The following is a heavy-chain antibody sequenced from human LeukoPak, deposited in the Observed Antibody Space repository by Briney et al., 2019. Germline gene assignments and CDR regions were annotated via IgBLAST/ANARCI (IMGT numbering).Heavy chain of an antibody. CDR1: GDSISSYY. D-gene: IGHD3-10*01. Sequence: PSETLSLTCTVSGDSISSYYWSWIRQPPGKGLEWIGYIDYSGSTSYSPSLKSRVTMSVDTSKKQFSLKLTSVTAADTAVYYCAKSGSYYHYYMDVWGKGTTVTVSS. J-gene: IGHJ6*03. V-gene: IGHV4-59*08. CDR3: AKSGSYYHYYMDV. CDR2: IDYSGST.